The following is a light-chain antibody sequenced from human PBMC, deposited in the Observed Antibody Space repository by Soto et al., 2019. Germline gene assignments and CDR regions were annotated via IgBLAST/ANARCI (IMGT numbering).Light chain of an antibody. Sequence: QSVLTQPASVSGSPGRSITISCTGTSSDIGTYNLVSWYQRYPGKAPKLMIYEATKRPSGVSNRFSGSKSGNTASLTISALQAEDEADYYCCSFAGSSTPDGVFGGGTKVTVL. J-gene: IGLJ3*02. CDR2: EAT. CDR3: CSFAGSSTPDGV. V-gene: IGLV2-23*01. CDR1: SSDIGTYNL.